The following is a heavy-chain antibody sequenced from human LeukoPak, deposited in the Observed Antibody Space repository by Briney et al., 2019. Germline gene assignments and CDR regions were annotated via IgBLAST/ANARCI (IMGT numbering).Heavy chain of an antibody. CDR1: GFTFSDYY. CDR2: ISSSGSYI. J-gene: IGHJ4*02. Sequence: GGSLRLSCAASGFTFSDYYMSWIRQAPGKGLEWVSSISSSGSYIYFADSLKGRFTISRDNAKNSLYLQMNSLRAEDTAVYYCARADTTGGYYFDYWGQGTLVTVSS. CDR3: ARADTTGGYYFDY. V-gene: IGHV3-11*04. D-gene: IGHD4-17*01.